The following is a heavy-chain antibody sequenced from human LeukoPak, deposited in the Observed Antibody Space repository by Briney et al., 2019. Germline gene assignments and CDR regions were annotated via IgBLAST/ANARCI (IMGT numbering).Heavy chain of an antibody. J-gene: IGHJ4*02. CDR1: GGSFSGYY. Sequence: SETLSLTCAVYGGSFSGYYWTWIRQSPGKGLEWIGEVHYSGSATYNPSLKSRVTISVDTSKNQFSLKMNSVTAADTAVYYCARGQWFRAFWSRGTPVTVSS. V-gene: IGHV4-34*01. D-gene: IGHD3-10*01. CDR2: VHYSGSA. CDR3: ARGQWFRAF.